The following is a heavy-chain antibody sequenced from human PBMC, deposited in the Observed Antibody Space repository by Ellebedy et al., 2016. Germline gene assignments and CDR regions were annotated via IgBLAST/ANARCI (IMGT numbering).Heavy chain of an antibody. CDR1: GGSFSGYY. V-gene: IGHV4-34*01. Sequence: SETLSLTCAVYGGSFSGYYWSWIRQPPGKGLEWIGEINHSGSTNYNPSLKSRVTISVDTSKNQFSLKLSSVTAADTAVYYCARLIYFDWLSPRSGAFDIWGQGTMVTVSS. CDR2: INHSGST. CDR3: ARLIYFDWLSPRSGAFDI. J-gene: IGHJ3*02. D-gene: IGHD3-9*01.